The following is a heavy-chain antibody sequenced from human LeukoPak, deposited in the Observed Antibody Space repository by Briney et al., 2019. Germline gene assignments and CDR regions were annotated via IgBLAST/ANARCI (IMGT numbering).Heavy chain of an antibody. D-gene: IGHD2-15*01. Sequence: PSETLSLTCTVSGGSISSYYWSWIRQPPGKGLEWIGYIYYSGSTNYNPSLKSRVTISVDTSNNQFSLKLSSVTAADTAVHYCARHGPDCSGGSCYSLIDYWGQGTLVTVSS. J-gene: IGHJ4*02. V-gene: IGHV4-59*08. CDR1: GGSISSYY. CDR3: ARHGPDCSGGSCYSLIDY. CDR2: IYYSGST.